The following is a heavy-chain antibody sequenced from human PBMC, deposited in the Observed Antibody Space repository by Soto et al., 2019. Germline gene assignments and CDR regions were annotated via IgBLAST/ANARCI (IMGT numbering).Heavy chain of an antibody. D-gene: IGHD2-15*01. CDR3: ARDMVVVAATVNCFDL. V-gene: IGHV1-18*04. Sequence: SVKVSCKASGYTFTSYGISWVRQAPGQGLEWMGWISAYNGNTNYAQKLQGRVTMTTDTSTSTAYMELRSLRSDDTAVYYCARDMVVVAATVNCFDLWGQGTLVTVSS. J-gene: IGHJ5*02. CDR1: GYTFTSYG. CDR2: ISAYNGNT.